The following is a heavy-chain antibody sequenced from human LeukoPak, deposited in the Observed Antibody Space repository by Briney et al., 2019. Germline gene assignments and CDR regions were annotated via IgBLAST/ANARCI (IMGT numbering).Heavy chain of an antibody. CDR3: ARGRRIAAASNYSYYGMDV. CDR1: GGSFSGYY. CDR2: INHSGST. Sequence: SETLSLTCAVYGGSFSGYYWSWIRHPPGKGGEWIGEINHSGSTNYNPSLKSRVTISVDTSKNQFSLKLSSVTAAETAVYYCARGRRIAAASNYSYYGMDVWGQGTTVTVSS. J-gene: IGHJ6*02. V-gene: IGHV4-34*01. D-gene: IGHD6-13*01.